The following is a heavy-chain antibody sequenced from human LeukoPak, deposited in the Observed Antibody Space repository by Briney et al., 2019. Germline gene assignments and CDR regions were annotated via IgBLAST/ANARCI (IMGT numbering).Heavy chain of an antibody. D-gene: IGHD3-10*01. Sequence: PSETLSLTCTVSGGSISSGGYYWSWIRQHPGKGLVWIGYIYYSGSTYYNPSLKSRVTISVDTSKNQFSLKLSSVTAADTAVYYCARDYGSGDGTDAFDIWGQGTMVTVSS. V-gene: IGHV4-31*03. CDR2: IYYSGST. J-gene: IGHJ3*02. CDR1: GGSISSGGYY. CDR3: ARDYGSGDGTDAFDI.